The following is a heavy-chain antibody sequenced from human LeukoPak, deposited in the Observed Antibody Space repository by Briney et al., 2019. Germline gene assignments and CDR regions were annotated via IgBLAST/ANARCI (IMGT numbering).Heavy chain of an antibody. CDR2: IIPIFGTA. D-gene: IGHD5-12*01. J-gene: IGHJ6*03. CDR1: GGTFSSYA. Sequence: ASVKVSCKASGGTFSSYAISWVRQAPGQGREWMGGIIPIFGTANYAQKFQGRVTITTDESTSTAYMELSSLRSEDTAVYYCARDNYDMWLRRSYYYYYMDVWGKGTTVTVSS. V-gene: IGHV1-69*05. CDR3: ARDNYDMWLRRSYYYYYMDV.